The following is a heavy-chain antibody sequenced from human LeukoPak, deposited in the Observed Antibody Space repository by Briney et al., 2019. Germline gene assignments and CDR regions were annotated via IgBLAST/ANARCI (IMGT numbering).Heavy chain of an antibody. D-gene: IGHD3-22*01. Sequence: APVKVSCKASGYTFTSYGISWVRQAPGQGLEWMGWISAYNGNTNYAQKLQGRVTMTTDTSTSTAYMELRSLRSDDTAVYYCARAVGSYYYDSSGYTDYWGQGTLVTVSS. CDR3: ARAVGSYYYDSSGYTDY. CDR2: ISAYNGNT. CDR1: GYTFTSYG. J-gene: IGHJ4*02. V-gene: IGHV1-18*01.